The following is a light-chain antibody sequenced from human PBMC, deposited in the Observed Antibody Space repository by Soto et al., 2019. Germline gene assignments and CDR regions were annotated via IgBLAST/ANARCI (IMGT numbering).Light chain of an antibody. V-gene: IGKV1-13*02. Sequence: AIQLTQSPSSLSASVGDRVTITCRASQGITSALAWYQQKPGKPPKVLIYDASSLESGVPSRFSGSGSGADFTLTISSLQPEDFATYYCQQFNSYPLTITFGQGTRLEIK. CDR3: QQFNSYPLTIT. J-gene: IGKJ5*01. CDR1: QGITSA. CDR2: DAS.